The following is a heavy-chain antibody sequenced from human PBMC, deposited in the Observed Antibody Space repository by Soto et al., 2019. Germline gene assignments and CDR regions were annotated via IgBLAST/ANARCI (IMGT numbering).Heavy chain of an antibody. Sequence: GASVKVSCKASGYTFTSYDINWVRQATGQGLEWMGWMNPNSGNTGYAQKFQGRVTMTRNTSISTAYMELSSLRSEDTAVYYCARRGSTTHTYYYYYYMDVWGKGTTVTVSS. V-gene: IGHV1-8*01. CDR3: ARRGSTTHTYYYYYYMDV. D-gene: IGHD1-1*01. CDR2: MNPNSGNT. J-gene: IGHJ6*03. CDR1: GYTFTSYD.